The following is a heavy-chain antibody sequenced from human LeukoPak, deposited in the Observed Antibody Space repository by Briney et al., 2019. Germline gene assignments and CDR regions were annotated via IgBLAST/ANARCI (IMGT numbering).Heavy chain of an antibody. V-gene: IGHV4-59*01. CDR1: GGSISSYY. J-gene: IGHJ5*02. Sequence: SETLSLTCTVSGGSISSYYWSWIRQPPGKGLEWIGYIYYSGSTNYNPSLQSRVTISVNTSKNQLSLKLSSVTAADTAVYYCARSAYDYGGKGWFDPWGQGTLVTVSS. CDR2: IYYSGST. CDR3: ARSAYDYGGKGWFDP. D-gene: IGHD4-23*01.